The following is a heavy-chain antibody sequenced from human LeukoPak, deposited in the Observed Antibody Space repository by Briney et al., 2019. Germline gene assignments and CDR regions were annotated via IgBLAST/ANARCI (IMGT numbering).Heavy chain of an antibody. CDR3: ARGCSGGSCYVI. J-gene: IGHJ3*02. CDR1: GFTFSTYW. Sequence: PGGSLRLSCAASGFTFSTYWMSWVRQAPGKGLVWVSRINSDGSSTSYADSVKGRFTISRDNAKNTLYLQMNSLRAEDTAVYYCARGCSGGSCYVIWGQGTMVTVSS. CDR2: INSDGSST. V-gene: IGHV3-74*01. D-gene: IGHD2-15*01.